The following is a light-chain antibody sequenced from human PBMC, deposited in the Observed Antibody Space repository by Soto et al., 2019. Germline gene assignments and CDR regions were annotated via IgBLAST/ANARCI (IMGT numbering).Light chain of an antibody. Sequence: DIVMTQSTATLSVSPGQRATLSCRASQSISSNLAWYQQKPGQAPRLLIFRASTRAAGIPGRFSGSGSGTEFTLTISSLQSGDAAVDYCQQYNNWPPVFSLGPGTNVDIK. CDR3: QQYNNWPPVFS. V-gene: IGKV3-15*01. J-gene: IGKJ3*01. CDR1: QSISSN. CDR2: RAS.